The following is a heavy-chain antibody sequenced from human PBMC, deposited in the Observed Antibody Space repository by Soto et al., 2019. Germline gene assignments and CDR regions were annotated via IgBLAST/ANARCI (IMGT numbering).Heavy chain of an antibody. J-gene: IGHJ3*02. CDR3: AKAIEQHLVRHALDI. V-gene: IGHV3-23*01. Sequence: EVQLLESGGGLVQPGGSLRLSCTASGFTFANYAMSWVRQAPGKGLEWLSVICDSGVDTYYADSVKGRFTISRDNSKNTVYLQINSLRAEDTAIYYCAKAIEQHLVRHALDIWGQGTKVTVSS. CDR2: ICDSGVDT. D-gene: IGHD6-13*01. CDR1: GFTFANYA.